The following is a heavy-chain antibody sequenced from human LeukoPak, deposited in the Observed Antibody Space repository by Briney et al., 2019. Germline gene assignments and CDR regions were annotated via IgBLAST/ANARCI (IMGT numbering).Heavy chain of an antibody. CDR2: IYYSGST. CDR3: ARRPAYYYYGMDV. V-gene: IGHV4-59*08. CDR1: GGSISSYY. Sequence: EPSETLSLTCTVSGGSISSYYWRWLRQPPGKGLEWIGYIYYSGSTNYKPSLKSRVTISVDTSKNPFSLKLSSVTAADTAVYYCARRPAYYYYGMDVWGQGTTVTVSS. J-gene: IGHJ6*02.